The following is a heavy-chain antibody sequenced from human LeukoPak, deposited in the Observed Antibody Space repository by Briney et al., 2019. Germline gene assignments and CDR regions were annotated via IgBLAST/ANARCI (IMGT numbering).Heavy chain of an antibody. D-gene: IGHD1-26*01. CDR1: GYTFTGYY. V-gene: IGHV1-2*02. Sequence: GASVKVSCKASGYTFTGYYMHWVRQAPGQGLEWMGWINPNSGGTNYAQKFQGRVTMTRDTSISTAYVELSRLRSDDTAVYYCARDLGHALVGATGHFDYWGQGTLVTVSS. CDR3: ARDLGHALVGATGHFDY. J-gene: IGHJ4*02. CDR2: INPNSGGT.